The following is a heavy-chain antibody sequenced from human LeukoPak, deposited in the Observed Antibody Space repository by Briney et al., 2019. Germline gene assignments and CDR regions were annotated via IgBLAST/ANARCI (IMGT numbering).Heavy chain of an antibody. CDR3: ARGAAGIDY. CDR2: IYSSVST. D-gene: IGHD6-13*01. CDR1: GDSINDHY. V-gene: IGHV4-4*09. Sequence: SETLSLTCTVSGDSINDHYWSWIRQPPGEGLEWIGYIYSSVSTNYNPSLKSRVTISVDTSKNQFSLKLSSVTAADTAVYYCARGAAGIDYWGQGTLVTVSS. J-gene: IGHJ4*02.